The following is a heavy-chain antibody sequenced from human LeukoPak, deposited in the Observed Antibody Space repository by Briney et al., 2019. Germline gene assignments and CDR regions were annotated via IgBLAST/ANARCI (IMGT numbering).Heavy chain of an antibody. Sequence: GESLRLSCAASGFTFSSYGMHWVRQAPGKGLEWVAFVRYDGSNKYYADSVKGRFTISRDNSKNTLYLQMNSLRAEDTAVYYCAKDALRFLEWLLYGGLDYWGQGTLVTVSS. CDR1: GFTFSSYG. CDR3: AKDALRFLEWLLYGGLDY. D-gene: IGHD3-3*01. J-gene: IGHJ4*02. V-gene: IGHV3-30*02. CDR2: VRYDGSNK.